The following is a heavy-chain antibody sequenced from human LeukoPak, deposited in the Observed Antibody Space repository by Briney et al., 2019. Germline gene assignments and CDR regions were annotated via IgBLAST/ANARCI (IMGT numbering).Heavy chain of an antibody. CDR1: GGSISSSGYY. D-gene: IGHD2-2*01. CDR3: ARHSPEVVPAAILHWFDP. V-gene: IGHV4-39*01. CDR2: IYYSGST. J-gene: IGHJ5*02. Sequence: SETLSLTCTVSGGSISSSGYYWGWLRQPPGTGLELIGSIYYSGSTYYNPSLKSRVTISVDTSKNQFSLKLSSVTAADTAVYYCARHSPEVVPAAILHWFDPWGQGTLVTVSS.